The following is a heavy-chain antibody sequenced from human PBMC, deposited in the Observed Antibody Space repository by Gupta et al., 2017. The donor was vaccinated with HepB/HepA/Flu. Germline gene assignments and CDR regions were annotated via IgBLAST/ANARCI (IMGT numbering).Heavy chain of an antibody. J-gene: IGHJ4*02. CDR2: ISGSGNST. D-gene: IGHD2-8*01. CDR1: GFTFSSYA. V-gene: IGHV3-23*01. Sequence: EVQLLESGGDLAQPGGSLRLSCAASGFTFSSYAMSWVRQAPGKGLEWVSTISGSGNSTYYADSVKGRFTIPRDNSKNTLYVQMNSLRAEDTALYYCARDTNSGYWGQGTLVTVSS. CDR3: ARDTNSGY.